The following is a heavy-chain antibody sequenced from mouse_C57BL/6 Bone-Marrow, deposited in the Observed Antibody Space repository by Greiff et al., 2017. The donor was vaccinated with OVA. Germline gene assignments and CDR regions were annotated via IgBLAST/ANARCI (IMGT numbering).Heavy chain of an antibody. J-gene: IGHJ1*03. D-gene: IGHD3-2*01. CDR2: ISSGGSYT. Sequence: DVMLVESGGDLVKPGGSLKLSCAASGFTFSSYGMSWVRQTPDKRLEWVATISSGGSYTYYPDSVKGRCTISRDNTKNTLYLQMSSLTSEDTAMYCCARQTNKDRCDDWGTGTTVTVSS. V-gene: IGHV5-6*02. CDR1: GFTFSSYG. CDR3: ARQTNKDRCDD.